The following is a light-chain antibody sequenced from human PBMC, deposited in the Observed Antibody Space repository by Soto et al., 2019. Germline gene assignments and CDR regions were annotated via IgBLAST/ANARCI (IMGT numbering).Light chain of an antibody. V-gene: IGLV2-14*01. CDR1: SSDVGRYNY. CDR2: EVA. J-gene: IGLJ2*01. Sequence: QSVLTQPASVSGSPGQTITISCTGTSSDVGRYNYVSWYQHHPGKAPKLLIYEVANRPSGVSDRFSGSKSDNTASLTISGLQAEDEVDYYCSSYTGLSTVVFGGGTKLTVL. CDR3: SSYTGLSTVV.